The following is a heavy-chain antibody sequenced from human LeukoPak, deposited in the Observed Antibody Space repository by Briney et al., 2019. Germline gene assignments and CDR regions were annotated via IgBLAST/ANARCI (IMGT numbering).Heavy chain of an antibody. Sequence: GGSLRLSCAASGFTFNNYAMRWVRQAPGKGLEWVSALSGSGGSTKHADSVKGRFTISRDNSKNMLHLQMNGLRAEDTAVYYCAKEYSGSYYSIDYWGQGTLVTVSS. J-gene: IGHJ4*02. CDR1: GFTFNNYA. CDR2: LSGSGGST. D-gene: IGHD1-26*01. CDR3: AKEYSGSYYSIDY. V-gene: IGHV3-23*01.